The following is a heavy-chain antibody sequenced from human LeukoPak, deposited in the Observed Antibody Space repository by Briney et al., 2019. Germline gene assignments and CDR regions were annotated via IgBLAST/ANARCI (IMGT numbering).Heavy chain of an antibody. V-gene: IGHV3-23*01. Sequence: GGSLRLSCAASGFTFSSYAMSWVRQAPGKGLEWVSAISGSGGSTYYADSVKGRFTISRDNSKNTLYLQMNSLRAEDTAVYYCAKDSRYDFWSGYPYPDYWGQGTLVTVSS. D-gene: IGHD3-3*01. J-gene: IGHJ4*02. CDR2: ISGSGGST. CDR1: GFTFSSYA. CDR3: AKDSRYDFWSGYPYPDY.